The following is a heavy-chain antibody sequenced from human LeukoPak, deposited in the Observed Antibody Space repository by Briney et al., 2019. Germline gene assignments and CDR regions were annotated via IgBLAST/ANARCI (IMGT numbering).Heavy chain of an antibody. CDR3: ARDLEHGAGSYGDY. CDR2: GSAYSGNT. J-gene: IGHJ4*02. D-gene: IGHD3-10*01. CDR1: VFTFTSYA. Sequence: ASVKVSCKASVFTFTSYAISWVREAPGHGREWVGCGSAYSGNTNYAQNLQDRVTMTTDTSTSTAYMELRSLRSDATAVYYCARDLEHGAGSYGDYWGQGNLVTVSS. V-gene: IGHV1-18*01.